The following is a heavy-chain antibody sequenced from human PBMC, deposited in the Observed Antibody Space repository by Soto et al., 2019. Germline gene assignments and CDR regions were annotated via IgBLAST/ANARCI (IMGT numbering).Heavy chain of an antibody. V-gene: IGHV3-73*02. J-gene: IGHJ4*02. CDR3: PRPGGVNVSEAY. Sequence: EVQLVESGGGLVQPGGSLKLSCAASGFTFSGSAMHWVRQASGKGLEWVGRIRSKANSYATAYAASVKGRFTISRDDSKNTAYLRMNSLKTEDTAVYYCPRPGGVNVSEAYWGQGTLVTVSS. CDR1: GFTFSGSA. CDR2: IRSKANSYAT. D-gene: IGHD3-10*01.